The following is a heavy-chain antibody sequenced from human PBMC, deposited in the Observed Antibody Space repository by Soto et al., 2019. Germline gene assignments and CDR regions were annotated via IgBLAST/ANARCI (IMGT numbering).Heavy chain of an antibody. D-gene: IGHD2-2*01. Sequence: PSRTLSLTCAISGDSVSSNSAAWNWIRQAPSRGLEWLGRTYYRSKWYNDYAVSVKSRITINPDTSKNQFSLQLNSVTPEDTAVYYCARDPNLHCSGTDCYVYWGHGTLVTVSS. CDR2: TYYRSKWYN. CDR1: GDSVSSNSAA. V-gene: IGHV6-1*01. J-gene: IGHJ4*01. CDR3: ARDPNLHCSGTDCYVY.